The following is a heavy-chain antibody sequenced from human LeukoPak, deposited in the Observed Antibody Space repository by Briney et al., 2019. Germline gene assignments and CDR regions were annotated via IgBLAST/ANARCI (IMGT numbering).Heavy chain of an antibody. V-gene: IGHV3-23*01. CDR2: ITHSGRTT. CDR3: AKQVAVAGVDY. J-gene: IGHJ4*02. CDR1: GFTFSDYD. D-gene: IGHD6-19*01. Sequence: PGGSLRLSCAASGFTFSDYDMSWLRQAPGKGLERVSTITHSGRTTHYAHSVKGRFTISRDNSKNTLYLQLNSLRAEDTAVYYCAKQVAVAGVDYWGQGTLVTVSS.